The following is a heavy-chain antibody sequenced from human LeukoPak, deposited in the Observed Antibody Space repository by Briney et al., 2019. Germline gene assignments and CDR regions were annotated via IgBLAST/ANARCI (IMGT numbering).Heavy chain of an antibody. J-gene: IGHJ4*02. CDR3: TRDLREGENPGDY. Sequence: GGSLRLSCAASGFTFSSYGMHWVRQAPGKGLEWVAVIWYDGSNKYYADSVKGRFTISRDNSKNTLYLQMNSLRADDTAVYYCTRDLREGENPGDYWGQGTPVTVSS. V-gene: IGHV3-33*01. CDR2: IWYDGSNK. CDR1: GFTFSSYG. D-gene: IGHD3-16*01.